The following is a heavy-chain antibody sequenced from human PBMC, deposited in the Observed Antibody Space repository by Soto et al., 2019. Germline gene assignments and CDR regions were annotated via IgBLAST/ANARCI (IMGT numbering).Heavy chain of an antibody. J-gene: IGHJ4*01. D-gene: IGHD3-3*01. CDR1: GYTFNTYA. CDR3: ERNVEYDSIPYYDDDF. Sequence: GAPVKGSCKASGYTFNTYAITRVRQAPGQGPEWKGWVSGYNGNTNYAQTLQGRGTMTTDTSTSTAYLELRSLRSDDTAVYYCERNVEYDSIPYYDDDFWGQGTLVTVSS. CDR2: VSGYNGNT. V-gene: IGHV1-18*01.